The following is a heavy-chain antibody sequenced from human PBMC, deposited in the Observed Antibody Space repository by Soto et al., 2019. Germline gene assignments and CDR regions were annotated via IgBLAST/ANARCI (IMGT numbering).Heavy chain of an antibody. CDR1: GFSLTTGRMG. CDR3: ARLFADSSWYYYVLDV. Sequence: QVTLKESGPVLVKATETLTLTCTISGFSLTTGRMGVSWIRQPPGKPLEWVAHIFSNNERSYSTSPQSRLPFSDSSSECQVVLTMTHVDPVDTATYFCARLFADSSWYYYVLDVWGQGTTVTVS. J-gene: IGHJ6*02. D-gene: IGHD3-10*02. CDR2: IFSNNER. V-gene: IGHV2-26*03.